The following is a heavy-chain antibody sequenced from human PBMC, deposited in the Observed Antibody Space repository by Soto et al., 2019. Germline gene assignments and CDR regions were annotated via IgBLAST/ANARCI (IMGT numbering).Heavy chain of an antibody. D-gene: IGHD3-10*01. V-gene: IGHV4-59*08. CDR3: KGRVPISVATPKHQFPLNRSSVAAADTAVYYCARHRTMLNIVVVVAATPDAFDI. J-gene: IGHJ3*02. CDR2: IYYSGST. CDR1: GGSISSYY. Sequence: SETLSLTCTVSGGSISSYYWSWIRQPPGKGLEWIGYIYYSGSTNYNPSLKSRVTISVDTSKNQFSLKLSSVTAADTNTPTHKGRVPISVATPKHQFPLNRSSVAAADTAVYYCARHRTMLNIVVVVAATPDAFDIWGQGTMVTVSS.